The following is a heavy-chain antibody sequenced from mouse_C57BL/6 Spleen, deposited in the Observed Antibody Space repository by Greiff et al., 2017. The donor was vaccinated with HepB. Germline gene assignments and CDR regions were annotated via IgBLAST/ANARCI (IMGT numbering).Heavy chain of an antibody. CDR3: AIYYGNYDYYAMDY. D-gene: IGHD2-1*01. CDR2: IDPSDSET. CDR1: GYTFTSYW. J-gene: IGHJ4*01. V-gene: IGHV1-52*01. Sequence: VQLQQPGAELVRPGSSVKLSCKASGYTFTSYWMHWVKQRPIQGLEWIGNIDPSDSETHYNQKFKDKATLTVDKSSSTAYMQLSSLTSEDSAVYYCAIYYGNYDYYAMDYWGQGTSVTVSS.